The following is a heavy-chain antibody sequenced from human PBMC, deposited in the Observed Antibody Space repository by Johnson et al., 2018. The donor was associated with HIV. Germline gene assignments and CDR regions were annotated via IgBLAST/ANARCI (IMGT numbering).Heavy chain of an antibody. V-gene: IGHV3-13*01. Sequence: VQLVESGGGLVQPGGSLRLSCAASGFTFSNYDMHWVRQVTGKGLEWVSSIGTTGDTYYPGSVKGRFTISRDNAKNSLYLQMNSLRAEDTAVYYCARGGSTSLLGAFDIWGQGTMVTVSS. CDR2: IGTTGDT. D-gene: IGHD2-2*01. J-gene: IGHJ3*02. CDR1: GFTFSNYD. CDR3: ARGGSTSLLGAFDI.